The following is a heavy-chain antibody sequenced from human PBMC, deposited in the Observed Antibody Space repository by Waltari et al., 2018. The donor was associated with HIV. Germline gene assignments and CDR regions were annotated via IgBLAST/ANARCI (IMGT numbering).Heavy chain of an antibody. D-gene: IGHD3-9*01. V-gene: IGHV4-34*02. CDR1: GGSFNGFF. CDR2: ISHTGAT. CDR3: ARGRRPYHNLFTGYTFYFDS. J-gene: IGHJ4*02. Sequence: VQLQQWGGGLFNSSRTLSLPCAVYGGSFNGFFWTWLRQPPGRGLEWIGEISHTGATAYNPSLWGRVTVSLDTAKNQFFVTLRSLTVADTATYFCARGRRPYHNLFTGYTFYFDSWGRGS.